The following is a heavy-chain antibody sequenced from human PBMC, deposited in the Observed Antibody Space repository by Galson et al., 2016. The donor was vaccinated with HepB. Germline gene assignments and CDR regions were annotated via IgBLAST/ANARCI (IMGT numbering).Heavy chain of an antibody. CDR3: ARDYSGQLWLLGGFDY. CDR1: GFTFSDYY. V-gene: IGHV3-11*06. Sequence: SLRLSCAASGFTFSDYYMSWIRQGPGKGLEWVSYISSSGSYTNYADSAKGRFTIPRDNPKNSLYLQMNSLRVEDTAVYYCARDYSGQLWLLGGFDYWGQGTLVTVSS. CDR2: ISSSGSYT. D-gene: IGHD5-18*01. J-gene: IGHJ4*02.